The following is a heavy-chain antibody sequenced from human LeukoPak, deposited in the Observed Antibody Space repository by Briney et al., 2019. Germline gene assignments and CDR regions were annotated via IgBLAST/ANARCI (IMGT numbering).Heavy chain of an antibody. J-gene: IGHJ2*01. CDR3: ARGVGPRYFDL. CDR2: INPNSGDT. Sequence: ASVKVSCKASGYTFTGYYLHWVRQAPGQGLEWMGWINPNSGDTNYAQKSQGRATMTRDTSISTAYMELSRLRSDDTAVYYCARGVGPRYFDLWGRGTLVTVSS. V-gene: IGHV1-2*02. D-gene: IGHD1-26*01. CDR1: GYTFTGYY.